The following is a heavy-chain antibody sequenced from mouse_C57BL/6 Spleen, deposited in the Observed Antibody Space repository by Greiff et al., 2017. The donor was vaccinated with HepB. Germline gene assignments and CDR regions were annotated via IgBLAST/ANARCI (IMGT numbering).Heavy chain of an antibody. V-gene: IGHV1-64*01. CDR1: GYTFTSYW. CDR3: ARTLPNYAMDY. CDR2: IHPNSGST. Sequence: QVQLQQPGAELVKPGASVKLSCKASGYTFTSYWMHWVKQRPGQGLEWIGMIHPNSGSTNYNEKFKSKATLTVDKSSSTAYMQLSSLTSEDSAVYYCARTLPNYAMDYWGQGTSVTVSS. D-gene: IGHD2-10*01. J-gene: IGHJ4*01.